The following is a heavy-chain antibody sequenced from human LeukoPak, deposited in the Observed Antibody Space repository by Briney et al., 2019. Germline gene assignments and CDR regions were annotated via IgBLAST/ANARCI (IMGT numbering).Heavy chain of an antibody. Sequence: PSQTLSLTCTVSGGSISSGSYYWSWIRQPAGKGLEWIGRTYTSGSTNYNPSLKSRVTISVDTSKNQFSLKLSSVTAADTAVYYCARVPYDFWSGYYGAFDIWGQGTMVTVSS. V-gene: IGHV4-61*02. CDR1: GGSISSGSYY. CDR2: TYTSGST. D-gene: IGHD3-3*01. J-gene: IGHJ3*02. CDR3: ARVPYDFWSGYYGAFDI.